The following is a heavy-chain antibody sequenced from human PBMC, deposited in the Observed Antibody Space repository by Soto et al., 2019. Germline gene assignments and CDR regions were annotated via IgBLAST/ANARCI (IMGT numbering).Heavy chain of an antibody. Sequence: GASVKVSCKASGGTFSSYAISWVRQAPGQGLEWMGGIIPIFGTANYAQKFQGRVTITADESTSTAYMELSSLRSEDTAVYYCARAQGYAWLGNWFDPWGQGTLVTVSS. J-gene: IGHJ5*02. CDR2: IIPIFGTA. V-gene: IGHV1-69*13. D-gene: IGHD2-15*01. CDR1: GGTFSSYA. CDR3: ARAQGYAWLGNWFDP.